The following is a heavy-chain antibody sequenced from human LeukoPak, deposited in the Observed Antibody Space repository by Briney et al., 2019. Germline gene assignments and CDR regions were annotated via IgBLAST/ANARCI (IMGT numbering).Heavy chain of an antibody. V-gene: IGHV3-48*03. CDR1: GFTFSSYE. J-gene: IGHJ4*02. Sequence: GGSLRLSCAASGFTFSSYEMNWVRQAPGKGLEWVSYISSSGSTIYYADSVKGRFTISRDNAKNSLYLQMNSLRAEDPAVYYSDCPNCSSTSCRRYFDYWGQGTLVTVSS. CDR3: DCPNCSSTSCRRYFDY. D-gene: IGHD2-2*01. CDR2: ISSSGSTI.